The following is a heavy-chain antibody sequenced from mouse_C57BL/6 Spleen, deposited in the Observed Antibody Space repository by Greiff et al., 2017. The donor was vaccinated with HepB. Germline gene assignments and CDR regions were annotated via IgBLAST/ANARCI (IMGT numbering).Heavy chain of an antibody. J-gene: IGHJ2*01. Sequence: EVKMVESGGGLVQPGGSLSLSCAASGFTFTDYYMSWVRQPPGKALEWFGFIRNKANGYTTEYSASVKGRFTISRANSQSILYLQMNALRAEYRATYDCARYGGNYFDYWGQGTTLTVSS. V-gene: IGHV7-3*01. D-gene: IGHD1-1*02. CDR3: ARYGGNYFDY. CDR2: IRNKANGYTT. CDR1: GFTFTDYY.